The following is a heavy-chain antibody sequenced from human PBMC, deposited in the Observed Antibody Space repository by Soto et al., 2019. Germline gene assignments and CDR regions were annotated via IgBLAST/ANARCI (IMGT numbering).Heavy chain of an antibody. V-gene: IGHV4-4*02. J-gene: IGHJ5*01. Sequence: SETLSLPCTLSGGSVRAPDWWNWVRQSPDKGLEWIAEVHISGHSNYNPSLRSRVSVSIDSSQNQFYLNLNSVTAADTAIYYCARVRQGCSANNCYFDPWGQGTQVTVSS. CDR2: VHISGHS. D-gene: IGHD1-1*01. CDR1: GGSVRAPDW. CDR3: ARVRQGCSANNCYFDP.